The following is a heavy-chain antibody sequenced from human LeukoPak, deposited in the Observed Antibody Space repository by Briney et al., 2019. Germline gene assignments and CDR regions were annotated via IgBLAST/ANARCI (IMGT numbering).Heavy chain of an antibody. CDR3: AKAPRSSGADYFDY. D-gene: IGHD6-19*01. Sequence: PGGSLRLSCAASGFTFDDYAMHWVRQAPGKGLEWVSGISWNSGSIGYSDSVKGRCTISRDNAKNSLYLRMKSLRAEDMALYYCAKAPRSSGADYFDYWGQGTLVTVSS. CDR2: ISWNSGSI. V-gene: IGHV3-9*03. J-gene: IGHJ4*02. CDR1: GFTFDDYA.